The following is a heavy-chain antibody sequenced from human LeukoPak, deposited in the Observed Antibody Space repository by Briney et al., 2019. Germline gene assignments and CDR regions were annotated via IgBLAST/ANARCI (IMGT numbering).Heavy chain of an antibody. Sequence: PGGSLRLSCVASGFTFTNYGMHWVRQAPGKGLEGVAFIRSDGSKNYYGDSVRGRFTISRDTSKNTLYLQMNTLRPEDTAVYYCTKASGRNLYGMDVWGQGTTVIVSS. V-gene: IGHV3-30*02. CDR3: TKASGRNLYGMDV. CDR2: IRSDGSKN. J-gene: IGHJ6*02. D-gene: IGHD3-10*01. CDR1: GFTFTNYG.